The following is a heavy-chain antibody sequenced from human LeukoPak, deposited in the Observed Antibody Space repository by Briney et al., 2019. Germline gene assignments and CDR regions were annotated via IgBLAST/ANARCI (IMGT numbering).Heavy chain of an antibody. CDR1: GFTFSSYW. CDR3: ARIGYSSSSFDY. CDR2: INQAGSEK. V-gene: IGHV3-7*01. D-gene: IGHD6-6*01. J-gene: IGHJ4*02. Sequence: GGSLRLSCAASGFTFSSYWMSWVRQGPGKGLEWVANINQAGSEKHYEDSVKGRFALSRDNARNSVYLQVNSLRVEDTAVFYCARIGYSSSSFDYWGQGTLVTVSS.